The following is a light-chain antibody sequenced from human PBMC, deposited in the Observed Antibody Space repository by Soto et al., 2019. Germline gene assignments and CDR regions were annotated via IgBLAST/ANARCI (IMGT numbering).Light chain of an antibody. CDR2: EVT. Sequence: QAALTQPASVSGSPGQSITISCTGASSDVGGYNYVSWYQQHPGKAPKLLIYEVTTRPSGISNRFSGSKSGNTAALTISGLLAEDEADYYCGSYASTITLGVFGTGTKLTV. V-gene: IGLV2-14*01. CDR1: SSDVGGYNY. J-gene: IGLJ1*01. CDR3: GSYASTITLGV.